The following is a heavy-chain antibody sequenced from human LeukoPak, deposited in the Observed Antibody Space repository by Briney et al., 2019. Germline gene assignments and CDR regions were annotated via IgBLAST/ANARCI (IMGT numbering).Heavy chain of an antibody. J-gene: IGHJ4*02. V-gene: IGHV3-7*01. Sequence: GGSLRLSCAASGFTLSSYTMNWVRQAPGKGLEWVASIREDGSQKTAVDSVRGRFTISRDNAKNSVYLQMDSLRAEDTAVYYCARGPTNGQAFDYWGQGTLVSVSS. D-gene: IGHD2-8*01. CDR3: ARGPTNGQAFDY. CDR1: GFTLSSYT. CDR2: IREDGSQK.